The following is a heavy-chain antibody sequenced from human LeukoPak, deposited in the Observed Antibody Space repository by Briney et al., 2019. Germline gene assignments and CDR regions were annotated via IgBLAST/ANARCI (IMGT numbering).Heavy chain of an antibody. J-gene: IGHJ4*02. Sequence: GGSLRLSCAASGFTFSSYDMHWVRQAPGKGLEWVAFIRYDGSIQYYAVSVKGRFTISRDTSKNTLYLQMNSLRAEDTAVYFCAKDKGTTVTTYNFDYWGQGILVTVSS. V-gene: IGHV3-30*02. CDR2: IRYDGSIQ. D-gene: IGHD4-17*01. CDR1: GFTFSSYD. CDR3: AKDKGTTVTTYNFDY.